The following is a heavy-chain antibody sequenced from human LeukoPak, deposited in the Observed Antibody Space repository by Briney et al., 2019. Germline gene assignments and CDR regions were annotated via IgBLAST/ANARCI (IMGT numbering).Heavy chain of an antibody. V-gene: IGHV4-38-2*01. CDR1: GYSISSGYY. J-gene: IGHJ5*02. D-gene: IGHD2-2*01. CDR2: IYHSGST. CDR3: ARHYVVPAALSP. Sequence: KPSETLSLTCAVSGYSISSGYYWGWIRQPPGKGLEWIGSIYHSGSTYYNPSLKSRVTISVDTSKNQFSLKLSSVTAADTAVYYCARHYVVPAALSPWGQGTLVTVSS.